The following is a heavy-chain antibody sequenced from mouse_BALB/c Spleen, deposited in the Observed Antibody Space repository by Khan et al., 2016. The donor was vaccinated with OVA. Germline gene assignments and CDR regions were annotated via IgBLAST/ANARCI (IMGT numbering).Heavy chain of an antibody. CDR2: ISDGGSYT. Sequence: EVELVESGGGLVKPGGSLKLSCAASGFTFSDYYMYWVRQTPEKRLEWVATISDGGSYTYYPDSVKGRFTISRDDAKNNLYLQMSSLKSEDTAMXYCARGYYGDPFAYWGQETLVTVSA. CDR1: GFTFSDYY. J-gene: IGHJ3*01. D-gene: IGHD2-13*01. CDR3: ARGYYGDPFAY. V-gene: IGHV5-4*02.